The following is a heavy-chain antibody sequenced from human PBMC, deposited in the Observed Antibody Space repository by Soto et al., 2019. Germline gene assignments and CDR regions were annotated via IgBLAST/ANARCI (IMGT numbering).Heavy chain of an antibody. CDR1: GLTVSSHY. J-gene: IGHJ4*02. CDR3: ASTRDSGTSYYFDS. Sequence: VGALRLSCAASGLTVSSHYMSWVRQGPGKGLEWVSTIYKGGGTFYADSVKGRFTISRDTSQNTVFLQMNSLRAEDTAVYYCASTRDSGTSYYFDSWGQGTLVTVSS. V-gene: IGHV3-53*01. D-gene: IGHD1-26*01. CDR2: IYKGGGT.